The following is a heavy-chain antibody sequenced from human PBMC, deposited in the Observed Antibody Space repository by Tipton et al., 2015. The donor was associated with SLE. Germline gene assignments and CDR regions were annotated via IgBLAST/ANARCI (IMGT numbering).Heavy chain of an antibody. CDR3: AKFEKTTDFYLDS. J-gene: IGHJ4*02. CDR2: ISGGGGST. D-gene: IGHD1/OR15-1a*01. Sequence: GSLRLSCATSGFTFSSYALSWVRRAPGKGLEWVSAISGGGGSTSYADFVKGRFSISIDKSKKTLFLQMNSLRVDDTATYYCAKFEKTTDFYLDSWGQGTLVSVSS. CDR1: GFTFSSYA. V-gene: IGHV3-23*01.